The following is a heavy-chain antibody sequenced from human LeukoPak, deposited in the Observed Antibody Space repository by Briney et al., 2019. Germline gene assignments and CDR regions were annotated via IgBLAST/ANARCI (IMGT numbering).Heavy chain of an antibody. CDR1: GGSITSYY. J-gene: IGHJ5*02. D-gene: IGHD6-13*01. Sequence: SETLSLTCTVSGGSITSYYWSWIRQPPGKGLEWIGYVYYSGITNYNPSLKSRVTMSVDTSKNQFSLKLSSVTAADTAVYYCARGAAAGRGDSFFDPWGQGTLVTVSS. V-gene: IGHV4-59*12. CDR2: VYYSGIT. CDR3: ARGAAAGRGDSFFDP.